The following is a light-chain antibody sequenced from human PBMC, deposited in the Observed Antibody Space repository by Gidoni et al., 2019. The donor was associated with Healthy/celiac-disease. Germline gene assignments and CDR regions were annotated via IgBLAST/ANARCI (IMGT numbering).Light chain of an antibody. CDR1: SSNIGAGYD. J-gene: IGLJ3*02. CDR3: QSYDSSLSGSV. Sequence: QPVLTQPPPVSGAPGQRGTISCTGSSSNIGAGYDVHWYQQLPGTAPKLLIYGNSNRPSGVPDRFSGSKSGTSASLAITGLQAEDEADYYCQSYDSSLSGSVFGGGTKLTVL. CDR2: GNS. V-gene: IGLV1-40*01.